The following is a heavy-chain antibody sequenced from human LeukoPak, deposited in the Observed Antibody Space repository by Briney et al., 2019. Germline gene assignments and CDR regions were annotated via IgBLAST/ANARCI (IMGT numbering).Heavy chain of an antibody. CDR1: NYSISSGYY. V-gene: IGHV4-38-2*02. CDR2: IYHSGST. J-gene: IGHJ4*02. D-gene: IGHD3-16*02. CDR3: ARGYDYVWGSYRSPPDY. Sequence: SETLSLTCTVSNYSISSGYYWGWIRQPPGKGLEWIGSIYHSGSTYYNPSLKSRVTISVDTSKNQFSLKLSSVTAADTAVYYCARGYDYVWGSYRSPPDYWGQGTLVTVSS.